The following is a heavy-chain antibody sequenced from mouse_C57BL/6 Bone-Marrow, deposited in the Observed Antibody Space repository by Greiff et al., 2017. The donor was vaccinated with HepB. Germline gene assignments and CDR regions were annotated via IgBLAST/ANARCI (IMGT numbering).Heavy chain of an antibody. V-gene: IGHV5-9-1*02. CDR2: ISSGGDYI. D-gene: IGHD1-1*01. CDR1: GFTFSSYA. CDR3: TRALYYYGTSDY. Sequence: EVQGVESGEGLVKPGGSLKLSCAASGFTFSSYAMSWVRQTPEKRLEWVAYISSGGDYIYYADTVKGRFTISRDNARNTLYLQMSSLKSEDTAMYYCTRALYYYGTSDYWGQGTTLTVSS. J-gene: IGHJ2*01.